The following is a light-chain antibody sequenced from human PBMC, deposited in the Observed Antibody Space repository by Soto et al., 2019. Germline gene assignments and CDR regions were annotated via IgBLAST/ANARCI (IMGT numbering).Light chain of an antibody. CDR2: VAS. J-gene: IGKJ4*01. CDR3: QQSNIWPLT. CDR1: QSVNSN. V-gene: IGKV3-15*01. Sequence: EIVMTQSPVTLSVSPGDRATLSCSVSQSVNSNLVWYQHKPCQTPKLLIYVASTRATGIPARFSGRASGTEFTLPISSVQSEDFGVYYCQQSNIWPLTFGGGTKVEFK.